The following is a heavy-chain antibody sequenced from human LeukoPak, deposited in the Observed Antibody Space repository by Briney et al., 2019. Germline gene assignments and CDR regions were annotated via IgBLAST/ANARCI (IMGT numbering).Heavy chain of an antibody. Sequence: PSETLSLTCTVSGGSISSYYWSWIRQPPGKGLEWIGYIYYSGSTYYNPSLKSRVTISVDTSKNQFSLKLSSVTAADTAVYYCAREGRYSSSWQIDYWGQGTLVTVSS. D-gene: IGHD6-13*01. CDR3: AREGRYSSSWQIDY. V-gene: IGHV4-59*12. J-gene: IGHJ4*02. CDR1: GGSISSYY. CDR2: IYYSGST.